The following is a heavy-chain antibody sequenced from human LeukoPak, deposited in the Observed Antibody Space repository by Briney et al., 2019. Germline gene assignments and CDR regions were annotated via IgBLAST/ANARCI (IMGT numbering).Heavy chain of an antibody. D-gene: IGHD5-18*01. Sequence: GGSLRLSCAASGFTFSSYAMSWVRQAPGKGLEWVSAISGSGGSTYYADSVKGRSTISRDNSKNTLYLQMNSLRAEDTAVYYCAKGTGYSYGDRPFDYWGQGTLVTVSS. V-gene: IGHV3-23*01. CDR1: GFTFSSYA. CDR3: AKGTGYSYGDRPFDY. J-gene: IGHJ4*02. CDR2: ISGSGGST.